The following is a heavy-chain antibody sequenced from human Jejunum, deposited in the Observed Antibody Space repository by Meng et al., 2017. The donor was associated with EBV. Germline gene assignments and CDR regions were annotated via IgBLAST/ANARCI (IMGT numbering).Heavy chain of an antibody. Sequence: QVQLQHGGAGLLKPSEPLFLPCAVYRGSFSGSYWSWIRQHPGKGLEWIGEINHSGSTNYNPSLRSRVTISVETSKNQFSLRLNSVTAADTAVYYCARVAFSYTTRSLDYWGQGTLVTVS. J-gene: IGHJ4*02. V-gene: IGHV4-34*02. CDR1: RGSFSGSY. CDR3: ARVAFSYTTRSLDY. D-gene: IGHD3-16*02. CDR2: INHSGST.